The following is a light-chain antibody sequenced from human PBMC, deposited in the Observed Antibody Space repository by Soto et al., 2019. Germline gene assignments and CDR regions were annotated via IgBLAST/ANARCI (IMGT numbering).Light chain of an antibody. CDR2: AAS. CDR3: QQSYITPIT. V-gene: IGKV1-39*01. CDR1: QSITKS. J-gene: IGKJ5*01. Sequence: DIQMTQSPSSLSACVGDTITVTCRANQSITKSLNWYQKKPGAAPRLLIRAASGLHSGVQSRFSGSGSGTDFTLTISSLEPDDLATYYCQQSYITPITFGQGTRLEIK.